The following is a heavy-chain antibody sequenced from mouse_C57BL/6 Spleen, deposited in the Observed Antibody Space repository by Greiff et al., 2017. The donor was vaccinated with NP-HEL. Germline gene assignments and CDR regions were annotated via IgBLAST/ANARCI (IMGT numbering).Heavy chain of an antibody. CDR3: ARDRGGYDYDLDY. CDR1: GFTFSSYA. J-gene: IGHJ2*01. V-gene: IGHV5-4*01. Sequence: EVKLVESGGGLVKPGGSLKLSCAASGFTFSSYAMSWVRQTPEKRLEWVATISDGGSYTYYPDNVKGRFTISRDNAKNNLYLQMSHLKSEDTARYYCARDRGGYDYDLDYWGQGTTLTVSS. CDR2: ISDGGSYT. D-gene: IGHD2-4*01.